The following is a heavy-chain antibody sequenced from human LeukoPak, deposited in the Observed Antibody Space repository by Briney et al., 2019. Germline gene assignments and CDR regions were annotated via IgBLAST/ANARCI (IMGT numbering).Heavy chain of an antibody. V-gene: IGHV3-7*01. D-gene: IGHD2-2*01. Sequence: GGSLRLSCAASGFTFSDYYMSWVRQAPGKGLEWVANIKQDGSEKYYVDSVKGRFTISRDNAKNSQYLQMNTLRAEDTAVYYCASAPGISSTSYNDYWGQGTLVTVSS. CDR1: GFTFSDYY. CDR3: ASAPGISSTSYNDY. J-gene: IGHJ4*02. CDR2: IKQDGSEK.